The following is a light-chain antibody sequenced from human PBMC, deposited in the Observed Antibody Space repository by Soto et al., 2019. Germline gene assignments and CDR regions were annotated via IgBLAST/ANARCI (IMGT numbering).Light chain of an antibody. Sequence: DIQMTQSPSTLSASVGDTVTVTCRARQSVSGWLAWYQQKPGEAPKLLIYDDSALPRGAPSRFSGSGSGTKFALTIASLQPDDFATYYCQQYETFSGTFGPGTKVEI. CDR2: DDS. CDR3: QQYETFSGT. V-gene: IGKV1-5*01. CDR1: QSVSGW. J-gene: IGKJ1*01.